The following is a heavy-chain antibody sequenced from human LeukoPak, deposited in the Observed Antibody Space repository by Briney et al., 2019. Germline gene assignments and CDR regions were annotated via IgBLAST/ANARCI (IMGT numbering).Heavy chain of an antibody. D-gene: IGHD1-7*01. J-gene: IGHJ6*02. Sequence: SETLSLTCAVYGGSFSGYYWSWIRQPPGKGLEWIGEINHSGSTNYNPSLKSRVTISVDTSKNQFSLKLSSVTAADTAVYYCAREAATGTTEYYGMDVWGQGTTVTVSS. CDR2: INHSGST. V-gene: IGHV4-34*01. CDR3: AREAATGTTEYYGMDV. CDR1: GGSFSGYY.